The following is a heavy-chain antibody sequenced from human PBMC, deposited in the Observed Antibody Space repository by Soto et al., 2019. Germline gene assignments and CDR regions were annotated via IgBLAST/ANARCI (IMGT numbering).Heavy chain of an antibody. CDR3: ARAKDYYCSGSYYPVLVPRHYYYYGMDV. CDR1: GVTFSSYA. J-gene: IGHJ6*02. CDR2: IIPIFGTA. V-gene: IGHV1-69*13. D-gene: IGHD3-10*01. Sequence: SVKVSCKASGVTFSSYAISWVRQAPGQGLEWMGGIIPIFGTANYAQKFQGRVTITADESTSTAYMELSSLRSEDTAVYYCARAKDYYCSGSYYPVLVPRHYYYYGMDVWGQGTTVTVSS.